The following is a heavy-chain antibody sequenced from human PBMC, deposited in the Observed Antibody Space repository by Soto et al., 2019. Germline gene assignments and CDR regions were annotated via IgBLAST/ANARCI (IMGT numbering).Heavy chain of an antibody. CDR2: IYYTGNT. V-gene: IGHV4-59*01. Sequence: SETLSLTXSVSGGSIVDYYWSWIRQPPGKGLEWIGFIYYTGNTRYNPSLGSRVTISLDTSKNQFSLKLTSATAADTAFYYCARDVNRWELRGFFDPWGRGAPVTVSS. J-gene: IGHJ5*02. CDR3: ARDVNRWELRGFFDP. D-gene: IGHD1-7*01. CDR1: GGSIVDYY.